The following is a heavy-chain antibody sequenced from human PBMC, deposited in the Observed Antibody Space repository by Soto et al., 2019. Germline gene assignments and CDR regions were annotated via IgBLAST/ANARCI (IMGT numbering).Heavy chain of an antibody. V-gene: IGHV5-51*01. CDR1: GHRFTSFW. CDR2: IYPEGSNT. J-gene: IGHJ5*01. D-gene: IGHD4-17*01. Sequence: EVQLVQSGSEVKKPGETLKISCKGSGHRFTSFWIGWVRQMPGKGLEWMGFIYPEGSNTRYSPSFQGQVTISAHRSISAAFVIWSSLKASDTDMFCFGSNWGDYGDREVDSWGERTLV. CDR3: GSNWGDYGDREVDS.